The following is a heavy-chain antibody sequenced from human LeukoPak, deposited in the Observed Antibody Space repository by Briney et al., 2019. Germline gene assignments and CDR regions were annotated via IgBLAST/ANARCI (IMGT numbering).Heavy chain of an antibody. CDR3: ARDTPIAAAGTYFDH. CDR1: GGSISSGGYY. Sequence: KPSQTPSLTCTVSGGSISSGGYYWSWIRQPPGKGLEWIGYIYYSGSTYYNPSLKSRVTISVDTSKNQFSLKLSSVTAADTAVYYCARDTPIAAAGTYFDHWGQGTLVTVSS. CDR2: IYYSGST. V-gene: IGHV4-31*03. J-gene: IGHJ4*02. D-gene: IGHD6-13*01.